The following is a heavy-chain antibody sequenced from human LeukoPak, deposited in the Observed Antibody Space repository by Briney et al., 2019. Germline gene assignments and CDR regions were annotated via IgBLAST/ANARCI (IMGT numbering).Heavy chain of an antibody. CDR2: INSEGTST. CDR3: ARYSDSYHAIDY. Sequence: GGSLRLSRAASGFTFSSYWMHWARQAPGKGLVWVSRINSEGTSTSYADSVKGRFTISRDNAENTLYLQMNSLRAEDTALYYCARYSDSYHAIDYWGQGTLVTVSS. D-gene: IGHD1-26*01. J-gene: IGHJ4*02. CDR1: GFTFSSYW. V-gene: IGHV3-74*01.